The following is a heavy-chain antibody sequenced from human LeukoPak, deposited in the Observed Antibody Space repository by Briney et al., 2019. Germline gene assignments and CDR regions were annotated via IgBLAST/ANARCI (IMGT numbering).Heavy chain of an antibody. CDR3: ARSCSGGSCYFDFDY. CDR2: ISISSSYI. Sequence: GGSLRLSCAASGFTFSSYSMNWVRQAPGKGLEWVSSISISSSYIYYADSVKGRFTISRDNAKNSLYLQMNSLRAEDTAVYYCARSCSGGSCYFDFDYWGQGTLVTVSS. CDR1: GFTFSSYS. J-gene: IGHJ4*02. D-gene: IGHD2-15*01. V-gene: IGHV3-21*01.